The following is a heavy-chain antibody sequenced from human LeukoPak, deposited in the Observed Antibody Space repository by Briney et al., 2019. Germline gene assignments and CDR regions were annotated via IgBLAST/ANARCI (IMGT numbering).Heavy chain of an antibody. D-gene: IGHD3-10*01. CDR1: SGSIGSDALY. J-gene: IGHJ4*02. Sequence: PSETLSLTCTGSSGSIGSDALYWGWIRQSPGKGLEWIGSVHYTRSYSGTTYYNPSLESRVTVSTDRSKTLCSLKLTSVTAADTAVYYCVAEEYETGSYYKSAFWGKGALVTVSS. CDR3: VAEEYETGSYYKSAF. V-gene: IGHV4-39*01. CDR2: VHYTRSYSGTT.